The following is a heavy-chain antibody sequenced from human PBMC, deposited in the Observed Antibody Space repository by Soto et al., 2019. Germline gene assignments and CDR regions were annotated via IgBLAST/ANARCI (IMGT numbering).Heavy chain of an antibody. CDR3: ARVYGDYMDV. Sequence: GGSLRLSCAASGFSFSSSRMSWVRQAPGKGLEWLSYISSSSNNIYNADSVKGRFTISRDNAKNSLYLQMNSPRAEDTAVYYCARVYGDYMDVWGKGTTVTVSS. J-gene: IGHJ6*03. V-gene: IGHV3-48*01. D-gene: IGHD4-17*01. CDR1: GFSFSSSR. CDR2: ISSSSNNI.